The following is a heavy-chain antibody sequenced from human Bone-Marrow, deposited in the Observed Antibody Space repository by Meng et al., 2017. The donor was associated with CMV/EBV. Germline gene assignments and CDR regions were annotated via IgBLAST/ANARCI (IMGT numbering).Heavy chain of an antibody. D-gene: IGHD3/OR15-3a*01. CDR1: GFIFSDYY. Sequence: GGSLRLSCAASGFIFSDYYMNWVRQAPGKGLEWVSYISNSGSTIYYAAPVKGRFTISRDDSKNTLYLQMNSLKTEDTAVYYCTTDPPHGPDRYYYYGMDVWGQGTTVTVSS. V-gene: IGHV3-11*01. CDR3: TTDPPHGPDRYYYYGMDV. CDR2: ISNSGSTI. J-gene: IGHJ6*02.